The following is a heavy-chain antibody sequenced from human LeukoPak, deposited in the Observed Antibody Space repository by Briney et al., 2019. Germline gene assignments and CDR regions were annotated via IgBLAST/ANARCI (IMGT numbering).Heavy chain of an antibody. J-gene: IGHJ4*02. D-gene: IGHD5-18*01. CDR2: ISSSSSYI. Sequence: GGSLRLSCAASGFTFSSYSMNWVRQAPGKGLEWVSSISSSSSYIYYADSVEGRFTISRDNAKNSLYLQMNSLRAEDTAVYYCAREVPRIVDTAMVTAYWGQGTLVTVSS. CDR1: GFTFSSYS. V-gene: IGHV3-21*01. CDR3: AREVPRIVDTAMVTAY.